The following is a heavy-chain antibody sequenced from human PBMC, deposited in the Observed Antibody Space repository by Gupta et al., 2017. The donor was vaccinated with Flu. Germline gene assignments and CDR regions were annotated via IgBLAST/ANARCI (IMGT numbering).Heavy chain of an antibody. J-gene: IGHJ4*02. V-gene: IGHV3-48*03. Sequence: EVLLVESGGALVQPGGSLRLSCAASGLPFSSYEMNWVRQSPGKGLEWISYISDSGTTTYYADSVKGRFTISRDNAKKSLYLQMNSLRVEDTAIYFCTRDLYAYGSAHWGQGTLVTVSS. CDR2: ISDSGTTT. D-gene: IGHD3-10*01. CDR1: GLPFSSYE. CDR3: TRDLYAYGSAH.